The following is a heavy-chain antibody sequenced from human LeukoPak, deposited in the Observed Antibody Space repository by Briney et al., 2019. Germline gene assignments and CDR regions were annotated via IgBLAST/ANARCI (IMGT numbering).Heavy chain of an antibody. CDR1: GYTFTGYY. CDR2: INPNSGGT. D-gene: IGHD6-13*01. Sequence: ASVKVSCKASGYTFTGYYMHWVRQAPGQGLEWMGWINPNSGGTNYVQKFQGRVTMTRDTSISTAYMELSRLRSDDTAVYYCARAIAAADLDYWGQGTLVTVSS. V-gene: IGHV1-2*02. CDR3: ARAIAAADLDY. J-gene: IGHJ4*02.